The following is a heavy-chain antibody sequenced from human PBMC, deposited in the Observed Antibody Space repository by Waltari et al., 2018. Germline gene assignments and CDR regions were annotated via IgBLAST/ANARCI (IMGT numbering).Heavy chain of an antibody. CDR2: IRSKAYGGTT. CDR3: TGYLTYYDFWSGYPFDY. J-gene: IGHJ4*02. CDR1: GFTFGDYA. V-gene: IGHV3-49*03. D-gene: IGHD3-3*01. Sequence: EVQLVESGGGLVQPGRSLRLSCTASGFTFGDYAMRWFRQAPGKGLEWVGFIRSKAYGGTTEYAASGKGRFTISRDDSKSIAYLQMNSLKTEDTAVYYCTGYLTYYDFWSGYPFDYWGQGTLVTVSS.